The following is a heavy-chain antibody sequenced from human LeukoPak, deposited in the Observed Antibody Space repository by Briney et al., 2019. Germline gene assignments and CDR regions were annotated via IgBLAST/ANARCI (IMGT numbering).Heavy chain of an antibody. CDR1: GYTFSGNY. CDR2: INPNSGGA. CDR3: ATTLAATATRAFDY. D-gene: IGHD6-13*01. V-gene: IGHV1-2*04. J-gene: IGHJ4*02. Sequence: GASVKVSCKASGYTFSGNYIHWMRQAPGQGLEWMGWINPNSGGAKYSQKFQGWATMTRDTSSSTAYMELSRLTSDDTAVYYCATTLAATATRAFDYWGQGTLVTVSS.